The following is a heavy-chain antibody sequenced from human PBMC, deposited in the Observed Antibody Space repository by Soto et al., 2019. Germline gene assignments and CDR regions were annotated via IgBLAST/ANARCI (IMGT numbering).Heavy chain of an antibody. CDR1: GGSISSYY. V-gene: IGHV4-59*01. CDR3: AGLAVAGTEDAFDI. Sequence: SETLSLTCTVSGGSISSYYWSWIGQRPGKGLEWIGYIYYSGSTNYNPSLKSRVTISVDTSKNQFSLKLSSVTAADTAVYYCAGLAVAGTEDAFDIWGQGTMVTVSS. D-gene: IGHD6-19*01. J-gene: IGHJ3*02. CDR2: IYYSGST.